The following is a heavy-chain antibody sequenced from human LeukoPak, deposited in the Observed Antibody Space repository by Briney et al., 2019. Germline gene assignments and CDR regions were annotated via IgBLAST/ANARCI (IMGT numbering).Heavy chain of an antibody. CDR2: IYYSGNT. Sequence: SETLSLTCIVSGGSIISSSYYWGWIRQPPGKGLEWIGSIYYSGNTFYNPSLKSRVTISTDTSKNQFSLKLSSVTAADTAVYYCARVTSGMDTATLFDYWGQGTLVTVSS. J-gene: IGHJ4*02. V-gene: IGHV4-39*07. CDR3: ARVTSGMDTATLFDY. CDR1: GGSIISSSYY. D-gene: IGHD5-18*01.